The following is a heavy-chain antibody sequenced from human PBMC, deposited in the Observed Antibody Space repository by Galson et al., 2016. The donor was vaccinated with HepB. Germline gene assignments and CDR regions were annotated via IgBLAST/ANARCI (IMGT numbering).Heavy chain of an antibody. J-gene: IGHJ3*02. V-gene: IGHV3-53*01. CDR3: AWSGHYFDAFDI. CDR1: GFSVSSNS. D-gene: IGHD3-3*01. CDR2: IYSGGST. Sequence: SLRLSCAASGFSVSSNSMNWVRQAPGKGLEWVSVIYSGGSTYYADSVKGRLTISRDNSKKTVYLQMNSLRAEDTAVYYCAWSGHYFDAFDIWGQGTMVTVSS.